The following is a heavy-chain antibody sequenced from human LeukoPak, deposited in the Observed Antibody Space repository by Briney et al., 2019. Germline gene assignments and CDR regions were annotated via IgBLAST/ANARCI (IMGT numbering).Heavy chain of an antibody. V-gene: IGHV5-51*01. Sequence: GESLRISCKGSGYSFTSYWIGWVRQMPGKGLEWMGIIYPGDSDTRYSPSFQGQVTISADKSISTAYLQWSSLKASGTAMYYCARTVDTAMVPSLDYWGQGTLVTVSS. CDR2: IYPGDSDT. CDR3: ARTVDTAMVPSLDY. J-gene: IGHJ4*02. CDR1: GYSFTSYW. D-gene: IGHD5-18*01.